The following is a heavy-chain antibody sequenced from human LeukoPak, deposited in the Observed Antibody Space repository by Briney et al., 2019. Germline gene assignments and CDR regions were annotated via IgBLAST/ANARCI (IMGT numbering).Heavy chain of an antibody. CDR1: GFTFSSYE. Sequence: GGSLRLSCAASGFTFSSYEMNWVRQAPGKGLEWVSYISSSGSTIYFADSVKGRFTISTDNAKNSLYLQMNSLRAEDTAVYYCARVTFNYFDYWGQGTLVTVSS. CDR3: ARVTFNYFDY. J-gene: IGHJ4*02. D-gene: IGHD1-14*01. V-gene: IGHV3-48*03. CDR2: ISSSGSTI.